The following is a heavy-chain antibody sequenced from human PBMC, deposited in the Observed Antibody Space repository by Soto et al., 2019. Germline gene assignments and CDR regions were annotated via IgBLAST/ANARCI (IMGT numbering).Heavy chain of an antibody. V-gene: IGHV4-39*01. CDR1: GVSVNSGDYY. Sequence: LSETLSLTCTVSGVSVNSGDYYWSWIRQPPGKGLEWIGSGTTYYNPSLRSRVTISVDTSKEQFSLRLSSVTTADTAVYFCATYGGDTGRFDYWGQGILVTVSS. CDR2: SGTT. J-gene: IGHJ4*02. D-gene: IGHD4-17*01. CDR3: ATYGGDTGRFDY.